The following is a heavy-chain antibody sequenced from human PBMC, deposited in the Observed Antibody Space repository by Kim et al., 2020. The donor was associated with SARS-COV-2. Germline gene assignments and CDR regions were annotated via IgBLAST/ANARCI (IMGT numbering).Heavy chain of an antibody. CDR3: ARGAELTVD. D-gene: IGHD6-19*01. J-gene: IGHJ4*02. CDR2: VYYSGIT. V-gene: IGHV4-59*13. Sequence: SETLSLTCSVSGGSISSYYWSWIRQPPGKGLEWIGYVYYSGITNYNPSLNSRVTMSVDTSKNQFSLKLSSVTAADTAIYYCARGAELTVDWGQGSLVTVS. CDR1: GGSISSYY.